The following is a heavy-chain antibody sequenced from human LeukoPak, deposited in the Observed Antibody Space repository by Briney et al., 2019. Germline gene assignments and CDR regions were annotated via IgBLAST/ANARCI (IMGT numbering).Heavy chain of an antibody. CDR2: ISSSSSYI. CDR1: GFTFSSYS. Sequence: GGSLRLSCAASGFTFSSYSMNWVRQAPGKGLEWVSSISSSSSYIYYADSVKGRFTISRDNAKSSLYLQMNSLRAEDTAVYYCAQSLVVPAAMSLDYWGQGTLVTVSS. V-gene: IGHV3-21*01. CDR3: AQSLVVPAAMSLDY. D-gene: IGHD2-2*01. J-gene: IGHJ4*02.